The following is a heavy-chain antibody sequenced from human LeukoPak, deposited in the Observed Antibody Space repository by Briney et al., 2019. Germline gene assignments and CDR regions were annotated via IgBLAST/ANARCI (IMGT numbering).Heavy chain of an antibody. CDR3: ARGRITMMVVVTAYFDY. Sequence: PSETLSLTCAVYGGSFSGYYWSWIRQPPGKGLEWIGEINHSGSTNYNPSLKSRVTISVDTSKNQFSLKLSSVTAADTAVYYCARGRITMMVVVTAYFDYWGQGTLVTVSS. D-gene: IGHD3-22*01. CDR2: INHSGST. V-gene: IGHV4-34*01. J-gene: IGHJ4*02. CDR1: GGSFSGYY.